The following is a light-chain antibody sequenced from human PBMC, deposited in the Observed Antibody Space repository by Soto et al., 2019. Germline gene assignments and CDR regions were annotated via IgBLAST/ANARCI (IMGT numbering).Light chain of an antibody. CDR1: DVGSFLL. CDR3: CLYAGSDTFYV. V-gene: IGLV2-23*01. J-gene: IGLJ1*01. CDR2: EGS. Sequence: QSALTQPASVSGSPGQSITISCSDVGSFLLVSWYQQYPGKAPKLMIYEGSKRPSGISSRFSGFKSGNTASLTVSGLQAEDEADYYCCLYAGSDTFYVFGSGTKVTVL.